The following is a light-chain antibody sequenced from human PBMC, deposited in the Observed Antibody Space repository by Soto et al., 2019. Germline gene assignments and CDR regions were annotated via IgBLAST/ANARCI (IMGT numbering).Light chain of an antibody. CDR2: GAS. Sequence: IVLTQSPDNLALSPGETATRSCRASQSVSAYLAWYQQKPGQAPRLRIYGASSRATGIPDRFSGSGSGTDFTLTISRLEPEDSAVYYCQQRHMWPITFGQGTRLEIK. CDR1: QSVSAY. V-gene: IGKV3-11*01. J-gene: IGKJ5*01. CDR3: QQRHMWPIT.